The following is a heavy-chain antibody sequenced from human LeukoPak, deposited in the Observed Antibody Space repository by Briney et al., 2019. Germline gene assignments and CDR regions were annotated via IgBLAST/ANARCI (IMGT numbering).Heavy chain of an antibody. Sequence: PGGSLRLSCAASGFTFSNYWMHWVRQASGKGLVWVSRLNSDGSSTNYADSVKGRFTISRDNAKNTLYLQMNSLRDEDTAVFYCARSRYDYIWGIDYWGQGTLVTISS. CDR1: GFTFSNYW. D-gene: IGHD3-16*01. V-gene: IGHV3-74*01. CDR3: ARSRYDYIWGIDY. J-gene: IGHJ4*02. CDR2: LNSDGSST.